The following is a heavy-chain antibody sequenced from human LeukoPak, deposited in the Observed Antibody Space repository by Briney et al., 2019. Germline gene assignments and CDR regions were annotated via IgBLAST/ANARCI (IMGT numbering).Heavy chain of an antibody. Sequence: GGSLRLSCAASGFTFDNYWMNWVRQAPGKGLEWVANIKEDGSEKNYVDSVKGRFTISRDNVKNSLYLEMNSLRGDDTAVYFCARDEGSGWDYWGQGTPVTVSS. V-gene: IGHV3-7*01. J-gene: IGHJ4*02. D-gene: IGHD6-19*01. CDR2: IKEDGSEK. CDR1: GFTFDNYW. CDR3: ARDEGSGWDY.